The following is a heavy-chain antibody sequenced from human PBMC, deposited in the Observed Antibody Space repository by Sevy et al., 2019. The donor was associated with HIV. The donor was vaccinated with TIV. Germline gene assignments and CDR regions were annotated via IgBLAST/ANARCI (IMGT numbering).Heavy chain of an antibody. Sequence: GGSLRLSCAASGFTFSSYWMSWVRQAPGKGLEWVAKIKQDGSEKYYVDSVKGRFTISRDNAKNSLYLQMNSLRAEDTAVYYCARSKPKYSSSWYYLDYWGQGTLVTVSS. CDR3: ARSKPKYSSSWYYLDY. D-gene: IGHD6-13*01. V-gene: IGHV3-7*01. CDR2: IKQDGSEK. CDR1: GFTFSSYW. J-gene: IGHJ4*02.